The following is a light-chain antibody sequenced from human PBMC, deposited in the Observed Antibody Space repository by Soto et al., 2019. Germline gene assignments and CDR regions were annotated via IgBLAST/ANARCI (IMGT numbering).Light chain of an antibody. Sequence: QLVLTQPPSASASLGASVKLTCTLSSGHSSYAIAWHQQQPEKGPRYLMKLTSDGSHSKGDGIPDRFSGSSSGAERYLTISSLQSEDEAVYYCQTWGTGIWVFGGGTKLTVL. CDR3: QTWGTGIWV. CDR2: LTSDGSH. V-gene: IGLV4-69*01. J-gene: IGLJ3*02. CDR1: SGHSSYA.